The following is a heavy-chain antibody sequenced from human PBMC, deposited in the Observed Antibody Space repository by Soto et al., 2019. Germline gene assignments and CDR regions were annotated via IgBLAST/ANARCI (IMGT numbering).Heavy chain of an antibody. CDR3: ARREIQGPIDY. CDR2: IYYSGTT. V-gene: IGHV4-28*01. CDR1: GYSISSSNW. D-gene: IGHD1-26*01. J-gene: IGHJ4*02. Sequence: PSETLSLTCAVSGYSISSSNWWGWIRQPPGKGLERIGYIYYSGTTYYSPSLKSRVTMSVDTSKNQFSLKLTSVTAVDTAVYYCARREIQGPIDYWGQGTLVTVSS.